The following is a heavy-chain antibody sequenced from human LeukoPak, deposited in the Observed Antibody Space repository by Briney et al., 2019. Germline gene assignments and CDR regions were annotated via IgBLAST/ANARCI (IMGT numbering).Heavy chain of an antibody. J-gene: IGHJ4*02. CDR2: ISGSGGST. CDR3: ARDYYYGSDY. CDR1: GFSFSSFA. D-gene: IGHD3-10*01. Sequence: GGSLRLSCAASGFSFSSFAMSWVRQAPGKGLEWVSGISGSGGSTYYADSVKGRFTISRDNSKNTLYLQMDSLRAEDTAVYYCARDYYYGSDYWGQGTLVTVSS. V-gene: IGHV3-23*01.